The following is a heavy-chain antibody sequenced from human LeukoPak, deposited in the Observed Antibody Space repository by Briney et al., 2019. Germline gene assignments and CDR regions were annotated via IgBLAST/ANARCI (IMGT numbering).Heavy chain of an antibody. V-gene: IGHV3-23*01. CDR3: VKVGSSYGDPKDY. CDR2: ISGGGDYT. Sequence: GGSLRLSCAASGLIFSSYAMSWVRQAPGEELAWVSTISGGGDYTIYADSVRGRFTVSRDTAKNTLFVQMNSLRADDTAVYSCVKVGSSYGDPKDYWGQGTLVSVT. CDR1: GLIFSSYA. D-gene: IGHD4-17*01. J-gene: IGHJ4*02.